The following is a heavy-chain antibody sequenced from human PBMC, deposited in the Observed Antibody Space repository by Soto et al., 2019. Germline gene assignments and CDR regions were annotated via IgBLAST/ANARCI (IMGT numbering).Heavy chain of an antibody. D-gene: IGHD1-20*01. Sequence: SETLSLTCTVSGGSVRDGSYYWAWLRQPPGKGLEWIGHIYHSGSTIYNPSLKSRVTISIDTSKSQFSLNLNSMTAADTAVFYFAGYNWNNYFDPWDQGPLVTGST. CDR2: IYHSGST. CDR3: AGYNWNNYFDP. CDR1: GGSVRDGSYY. J-gene: IGHJ5*02. V-gene: IGHV4-61*01.